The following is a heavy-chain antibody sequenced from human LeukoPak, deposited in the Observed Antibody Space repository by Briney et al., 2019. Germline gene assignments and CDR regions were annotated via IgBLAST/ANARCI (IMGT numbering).Heavy chain of an antibody. J-gene: IGHJ4*02. CDR3: AKDFGGGGATYFDY. CDR1: GFTFSSFN. D-gene: IGHD1-26*01. V-gene: IGHV3-21*01. Sequence: GGSLRLSCAASGFTFSSFNMNWVRQAPGKAMEWVSSITSSGTHIFYADSVRGRFTISRDNAKNSLYLQMDSLGPDDTAVYYCAKDFGGGGATYFDYWGQGILVTVSS. CDR2: ITSSGTHI.